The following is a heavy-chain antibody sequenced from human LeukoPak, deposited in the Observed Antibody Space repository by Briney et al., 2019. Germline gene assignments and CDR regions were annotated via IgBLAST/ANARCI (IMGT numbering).Heavy chain of an antibody. CDR2: INHSGST. D-gene: IGHD6-19*01. Sequence: SETLSLTCAVYGVSFSGYYWSWIRQRPGKGLEWIGEINHSGSTNYNPSLKSRVTISVDTSKNQFSLKLSSVTAADTAVYYCARRKAVAAPEYYFDYWGQGTLVTVSS. CDR3: ARRKAVAAPEYYFDY. J-gene: IGHJ4*02. CDR1: GVSFSGYY. V-gene: IGHV4-34*01.